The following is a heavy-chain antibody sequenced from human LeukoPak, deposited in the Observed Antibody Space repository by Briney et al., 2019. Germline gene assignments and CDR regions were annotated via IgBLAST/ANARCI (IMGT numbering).Heavy chain of an antibody. J-gene: IGHJ2*01. Sequence: GASVKVSXKASGGTFSSYTISWVRQAPGQGLEWMGRIIPILGIANYAQKFQGRVTITADKSTSTAYMELSSLRSEDTAVYYCASEPPRDGYNRDWYFDLWGRGTLVTVSS. CDR2: IIPILGIA. V-gene: IGHV1-69*02. CDR3: ASEPPRDGYNRDWYFDL. D-gene: IGHD5-24*01. CDR1: GGTFSSYT.